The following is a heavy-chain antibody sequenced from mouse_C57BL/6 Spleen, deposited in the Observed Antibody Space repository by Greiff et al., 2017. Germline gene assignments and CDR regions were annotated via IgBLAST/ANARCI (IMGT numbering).Heavy chain of an antibody. CDR2: FYPGSGSI. CDR1: GYTFTEYT. D-gene: IGHD2-10*02. V-gene: IGHV1-62-2*01. CDR3: ARHEDGYGNYGYAMDY. Sequence: VQLQQSGAELVKPGASVTLSCKASGYTFTEYTIHWVKQRSGQGLEWIGWFYPGSGSIKYNEKFKDKATLTADKASSTVYMELSRLTSEDSAVYFCARHEDGYGNYGYAMDYWGQGTSVTVSS. J-gene: IGHJ4*01.